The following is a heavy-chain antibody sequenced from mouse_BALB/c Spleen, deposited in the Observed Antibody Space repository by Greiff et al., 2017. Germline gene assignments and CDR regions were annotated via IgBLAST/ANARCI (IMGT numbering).Heavy chain of an antibody. CDR3: ARSDDPAWFAY. V-gene: IGHV3-2*02. Sequence: DVQLQESGPGLVKPSQSLSLTCTVTGYSITSDYAWNWIRQFPGNKLEWMGYISYSGSTSYNPSLKSRISITRDTSKNQFFLQLNSVTTEDTATYYCARSDDPAWFAYWGQGTLVTVSA. J-gene: IGHJ3*01. CDR1: GYSITSDYA. CDR2: ISYSGST. D-gene: IGHD2-12*01.